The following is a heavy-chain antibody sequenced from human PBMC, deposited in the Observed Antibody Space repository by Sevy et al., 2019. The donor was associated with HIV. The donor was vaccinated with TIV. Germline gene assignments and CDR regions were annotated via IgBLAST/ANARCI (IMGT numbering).Heavy chain of an antibody. CDR2: IGTAGDT. Sequence: GGSLRLSCAASGFSLSSYDMHWVRQATGKGLEWVSAIGTAGDTYYPGSVKGRFTISRENAKNSLYLQMNSLRAGDTAVYYCARSEDDAFDIWGQGPMVTVSS. J-gene: IGHJ3*02. V-gene: IGHV3-13*01. CDR1: GFSLSSYD. CDR3: ARSEDDAFDI.